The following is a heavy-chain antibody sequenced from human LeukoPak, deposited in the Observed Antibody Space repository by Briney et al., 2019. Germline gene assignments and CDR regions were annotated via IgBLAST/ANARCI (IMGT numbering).Heavy chain of an antibody. CDR2: FYYGGST. D-gene: IGHD3-22*01. CDR1: GGSISSSSYY. Sequence: SETLSLTCTVSGGSISSSSYYWGWIRQPPGEKLEWMGSFYYGGSTYDNPSLKSRVTISVDTSKNQFSLDLSSVTAADTAVYYCARGVTMIGRLRFDPWGQGTLVTVSS. CDR3: ARGVTMIGRLRFDP. V-gene: IGHV4-39*07. J-gene: IGHJ5*02.